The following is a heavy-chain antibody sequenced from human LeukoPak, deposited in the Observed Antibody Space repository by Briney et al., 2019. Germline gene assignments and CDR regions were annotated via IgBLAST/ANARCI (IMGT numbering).Heavy chain of an antibody. CDR2: IYYSGST. Sequence: SETLSLTCTVSGGSISSSSYYWGWIRQPPGKGLEWIGSIYYSGSTYYNPSLKSRVTISVDTSKNQFSLKLSSVTAADTAVYYCVREHIVVVTAIPGGFDPWGQGTLVTVSS. D-gene: IGHD2-21*02. V-gene: IGHV4-39*07. CDR3: VREHIVVVTAIPGGFDP. CDR1: GGSISSSSYY. J-gene: IGHJ5*02.